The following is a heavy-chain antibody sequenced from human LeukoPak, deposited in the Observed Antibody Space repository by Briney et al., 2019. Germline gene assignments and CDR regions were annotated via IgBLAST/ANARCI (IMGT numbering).Heavy chain of an antibody. CDR3: ALGYCGGGSCYAREYFQH. CDR2: IYYSGST. D-gene: IGHD2-15*01. Sequence: PSQTLSLTCTVSGGSISSGGYYWTWIRQHPGKGLEWIGYIYYSGSTYYNPSLKSRVTISVDTSKNQFSLRLSSVTAADTAVYYCALGYCGGGSCYAREYFQHWGQGTLVTVSS. J-gene: IGHJ1*01. V-gene: IGHV4-31*03. CDR1: GGSISSGGYY.